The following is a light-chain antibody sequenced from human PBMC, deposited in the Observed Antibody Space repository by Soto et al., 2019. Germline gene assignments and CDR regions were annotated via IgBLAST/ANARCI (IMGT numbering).Light chain of an antibody. J-gene: IGKJ1*01. Sequence: DIQMTQSPSTLSASVGDRVTITCRASQNVFSWLAWYQQKPGKAPKLLISKASSLESGVPSRFSGSGSGTEFTLTISSLQPDDFATYCCQQYNTYPWTFGQGTKVEIK. CDR1: QNVFSW. CDR2: KAS. CDR3: QQYNTYPWT. V-gene: IGKV1-5*03.